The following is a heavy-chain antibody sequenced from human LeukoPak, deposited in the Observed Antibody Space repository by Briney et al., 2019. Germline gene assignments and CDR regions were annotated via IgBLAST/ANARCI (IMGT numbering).Heavy chain of an antibody. Sequence: PSETLSLTCAVYGGSFSGYYWSWIRQPPGKGLEWIGEINHSGSTNYNPSLKSRVTISVDTSKNQFSLKLSSVTAADTAVYYCARVRRSGSTPYYYYYMDVWGKGTTVTVSS. J-gene: IGHJ6*03. CDR2: INHSGST. V-gene: IGHV4-34*01. D-gene: IGHD3-10*01. CDR3: ARVRRSGSTPYYYYYMDV. CDR1: GGSFSGYY.